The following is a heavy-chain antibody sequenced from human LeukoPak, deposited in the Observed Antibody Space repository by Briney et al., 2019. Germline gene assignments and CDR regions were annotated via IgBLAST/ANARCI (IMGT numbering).Heavy chain of an antibody. Sequence: ASVKVSCKASGYTFTGYYMHWVRQAPGQGLEWMGWINPNSGGTNYAQKFQGRVTMTRDTSISTAYMELSRLRSDDTAVYYCARSGVATIRNAFDIWDQGTMVTVSS. V-gene: IGHV1-2*02. D-gene: IGHD5-12*01. CDR1: GYTFTGYY. J-gene: IGHJ3*02. CDR3: ARSGVATIRNAFDI. CDR2: INPNSGGT.